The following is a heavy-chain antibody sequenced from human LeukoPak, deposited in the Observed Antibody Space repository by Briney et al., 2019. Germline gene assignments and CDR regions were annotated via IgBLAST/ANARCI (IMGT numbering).Heavy chain of an antibody. D-gene: IGHD5-18*01. CDR3: ARVTGGYSYGPNWFDP. V-gene: IGHV4-59*01. CDR2: IYYSGST. J-gene: IGHJ5*02. Sequence: PSETLSLTCTVSGGSISSYYWSWIRQPPGKGLEWIGYIYYSGSTSYNPSLKSRVTISVDTSRNQFSLKLSSVTAADTAVYYCARVTGGYSYGPNWFDPWGQGTLVTVSS. CDR1: GGSISSYY.